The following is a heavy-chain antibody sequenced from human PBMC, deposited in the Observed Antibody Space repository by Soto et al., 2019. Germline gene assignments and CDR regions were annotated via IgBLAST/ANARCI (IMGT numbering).Heavy chain of an antibody. D-gene: IGHD6-6*01. Sequence: QLQLQESGPGLVKPSETLSLTCTVSGGSISSSSYYWGWIRQPPGKGLEWIGSIYYSGSTYYNPSLKSRVTISVDTSKNQFSLKLGSVTAADTAVYYCARPIAARLGQSWFDPWGQGTLVTVSS. V-gene: IGHV4-39*01. CDR2: IYYSGST. CDR3: ARPIAARLGQSWFDP. J-gene: IGHJ5*02. CDR1: GGSISSSSYY.